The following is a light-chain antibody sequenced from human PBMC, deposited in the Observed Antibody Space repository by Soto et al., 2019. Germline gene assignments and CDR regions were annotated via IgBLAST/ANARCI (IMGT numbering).Light chain of an antibody. CDR3: HQHAESPLT. CDR1: QSIGNNY. V-gene: IGKV3-20*01. CDR2: SAS. Sequence: EIVLTQSPATLSLSPGERATLSCRASQSIGNNYLAWYQQKPGQAPRLLIHSASTRATGIPDRFSGSGSGTDFTLTISRLEPDDFAVYYCHQHAESPLTFGGGTKVDIK. J-gene: IGKJ4*01.